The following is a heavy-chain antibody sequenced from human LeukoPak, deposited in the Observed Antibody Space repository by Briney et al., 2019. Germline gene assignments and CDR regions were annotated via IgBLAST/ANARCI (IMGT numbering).Heavy chain of an antibody. CDR1: GYTFTSYG. CDR3: ARDLSAVAANKYFQH. Sequence: ASVKVSCKASGYTFTSYGISWVRQAPGQGLEWMGWISAYSGNTNYAQKLQGRVTMTTDTSTSTAYMELRSLRSDDTAVYYCARDLSAVAANKYFQHWGQGTLVTVSS. V-gene: IGHV1-18*01. CDR2: ISAYSGNT. D-gene: IGHD6-19*01. J-gene: IGHJ1*01.